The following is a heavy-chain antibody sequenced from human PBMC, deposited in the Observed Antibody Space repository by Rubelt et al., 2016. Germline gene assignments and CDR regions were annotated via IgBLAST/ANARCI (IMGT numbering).Heavy chain of an antibody. J-gene: IGHJ4*02. CDR2: ISYDGSNK. V-gene: IGHV3-30*18. Sequence: QVQLVESGGGVVQPGRSLRLSCAASGFTFSSYGMHWVRQAPGKGLEWVAVISYDGSNKYYADSVKGRFTISRDNSKNTLYLQMNSLRAEDTAVYYCAKPLDSSGYYASWGQGTLVTVSS. CDR1: GFTFSSYG. CDR3: AKPLDSSGYYAS. D-gene: IGHD3-22*01.